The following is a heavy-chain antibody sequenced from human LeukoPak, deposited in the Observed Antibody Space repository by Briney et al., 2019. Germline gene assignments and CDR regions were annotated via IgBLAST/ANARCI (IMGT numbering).Heavy chain of an antibody. CDR2: MYHNVTT. J-gene: IGHJ5*02. CDR1: GYSISDAYF. D-gene: IGHD5-18*01. Sequence: PPETLSLTCAVSGYSISDAYFWGWIRQPPGKGREWIGSMYHNVTTYYNPSLRSPVTISFDTSKNQFFLQLSSVTAADTAVYYCARRDPGETPMGNWFDPWGQGTLVTVSS. CDR3: ARRDPGETPMGNWFDP. V-gene: IGHV4-38-2*01.